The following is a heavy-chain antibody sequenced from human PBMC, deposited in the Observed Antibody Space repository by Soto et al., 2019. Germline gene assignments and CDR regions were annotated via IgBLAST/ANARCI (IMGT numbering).Heavy chain of an antibody. CDR2: IFHRGTT. Sequence: PSETLSLTCAVSGYSITSGHYWGWIRQPPGKGLEWIATIFHRGTTYYNPSLKSRVTMSVDTSKNEFSLKLSSVTAADTAVYYCARSGHPFYFAFWGHGTLVTVSS. J-gene: IGHJ4*01. CDR1: GYSITSGHY. CDR3: ARSGHPFYFAF. V-gene: IGHV4-38-2*01.